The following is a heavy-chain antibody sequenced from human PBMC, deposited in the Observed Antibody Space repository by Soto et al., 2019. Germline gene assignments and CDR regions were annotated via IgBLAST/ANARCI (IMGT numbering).Heavy chain of an antibody. CDR2: VSASGGTT. J-gene: IGHJ4*02. Sequence: EVQLLESGGGLVQPGGSLRLSCVASGFTFSSYAMSWVRQAPGKGLEWVSAVSASGGTTYYADSVKGRFTISRDNPKNTFYRQMNSLRVEDAAIDYCAKDRTSWHTWGVDYWGQGTLVNVSS. V-gene: IGHV3-23*01. CDR1: GFTFSSYA. D-gene: IGHD6-13*01. CDR3: AKDRTSWHTWGVDY.